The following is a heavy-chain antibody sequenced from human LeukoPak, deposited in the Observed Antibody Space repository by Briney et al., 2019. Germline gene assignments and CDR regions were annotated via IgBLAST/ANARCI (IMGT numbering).Heavy chain of an antibody. D-gene: IGHD3-22*01. CDR3: LDSNAQGGY. V-gene: IGHV3-30-3*01. Sequence: GGSLRLSCAASGFTFSSYAMHWVRQAPGKGLEWVAVISYDGSNKYYADSVKGRFTISRDNSKNTLYLQMNSLRAEDTAVYYCLDSNAQGGYWGQGTLVTVSS. CDR1: GFTFSSYA. CDR2: ISYDGSNK. J-gene: IGHJ4*02.